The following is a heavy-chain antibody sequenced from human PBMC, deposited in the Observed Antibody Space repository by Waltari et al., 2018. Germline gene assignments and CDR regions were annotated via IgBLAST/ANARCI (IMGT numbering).Heavy chain of an antibody. CDR3: ARITGGVDY. CDR1: GYSISGGYY. CDR2: IYHSGST. Sequence: QVQLQESGPGLVKPSETLSLTCAVSGYSISGGYYWGWIRQPPGKGLEWIGSIYHSGSTYYNPSLKSRVTISVDTSKNQFSLKLSSVTAADTAVYYCARITGGVDYWGQGTLVTVSS. D-gene: IGHD3-10*01. J-gene: IGHJ4*02. V-gene: IGHV4-38-2*01.